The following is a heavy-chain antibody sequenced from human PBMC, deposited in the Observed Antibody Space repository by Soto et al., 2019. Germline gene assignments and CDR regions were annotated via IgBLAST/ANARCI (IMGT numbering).Heavy chain of an antibody. CDR3: AGVAV. V-gene: IGHV3-7*05. CDR1: GFTFSNYW. CDR2: IKVDGSEK. D-gene: IGHD6-19*01. Sequence: EVQLVESGAGFVQPGGSLRLSCAASGFTFSNYWMSWVRQAPGKGLEWVANIKVDGSEKYYVDSVKGRFTISRDNAKNSLYLQMNSLRAEDTAVYYCAGVAVRGQGTLVTVSS. J-gene: IGHJ4*02.